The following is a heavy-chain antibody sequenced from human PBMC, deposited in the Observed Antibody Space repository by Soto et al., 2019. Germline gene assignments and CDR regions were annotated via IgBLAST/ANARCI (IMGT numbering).Heavy chain of an antibody. CDR2: ISGSGGST. CDR3: PKDRGYYGSSGYSDY. J-gene: IGHJ4*02. V-gene: IGHV3-23*01. D-gene: IGHD3-22*01. Sequence: PVASLRLACAASGLTFRSYAMSWVRQAPGNGLDGVAVISGSGGSTYYADAVKGRFTISRENSKNTLYLQMNSLRAEEKAVYYCPKDRGYYGSSGYSDYWGQGT. CDR1: GLTFRSYA.